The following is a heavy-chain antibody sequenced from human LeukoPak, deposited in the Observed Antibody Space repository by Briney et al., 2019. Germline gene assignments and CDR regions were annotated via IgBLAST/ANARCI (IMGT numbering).Heavy chain of an antibody. V-gene: IGHV3-21*01. J-gene: IGHJ4*02. D-gene: IGHD5-18*01. CDR3: ARDRFSYGYYFDY. CDR2: ISSSSNYI. CDR1: GFTFSSYS. Sequence: GGSLRLSCAASGFTFSSYSMNWVRQAPGKGLEWVSSISSSSNYIYYADSVKGRFTISRDNAKNSLYLQMNSLRAEDTAVYYCARDRFSYGYYFDYWGQGTLVTVSS.